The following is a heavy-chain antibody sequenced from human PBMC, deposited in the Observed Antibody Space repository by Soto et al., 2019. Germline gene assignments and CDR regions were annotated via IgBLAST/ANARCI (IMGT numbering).Heavy chain of an antibody. CDR2: IRSKANSYAT. CDR1: GFTFSSYG. J-gene: IGHJ4*02. D-gene: IGHD6-19*01. Sequence: GGSLRLSCAASGFTFSSYGMHWVRQASGKGLEWVGRIRSKANSYATAYAASVKGRFTISRDDSKNTAYLQMNSLKTEDTAVYYCTRHFTVAGPDYWGQGTLVTVSS. V-gene: IGHV3-73*01. CDR3: TRHFTVAGPDY.